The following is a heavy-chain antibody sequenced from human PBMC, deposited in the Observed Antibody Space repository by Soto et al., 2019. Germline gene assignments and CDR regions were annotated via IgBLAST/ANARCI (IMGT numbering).Heavy chain of an antibody. D-gene: IGHD3-16*02. CDR1: GYTFTGYY. V-gene: IGHV1-2*04. CDR3: ARDSSIYDDYIWGSYRYAFDY. CDR2: INPNSGGT. Sequence: GASVKVSCKASGYTFTGYYMHWVRQAPGQGLEWMGWINPNSGGTNYAQKFQGWVTMTRDTSISTAYMELSRLRSDDTAVYYCARDSSIYDDYIWGSYRYAFDYWGQGTLVTVSS. J-gene: IGHJ4*02.